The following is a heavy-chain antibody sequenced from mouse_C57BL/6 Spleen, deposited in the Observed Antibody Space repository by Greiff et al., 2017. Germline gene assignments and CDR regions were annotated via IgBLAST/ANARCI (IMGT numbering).Heavy chain of an antibody. CDR3: ARSVYYRNSWFAY. CDR1: GYTFTSYW. Sequence: VQLQQPGAELVKPGASVKLSCKASGYTFTSYWMQWVKQRPGQGLEWIGEIDPSDSYTNYNQKFKGKATLTVDTSSSTAYMQLSSLTSEDSAVYDCARSVYYRNSWFAYWGQGTLVTVSA. J-gene: IGHJ3*01. D-gene: IGHD2-5*01. V-gene: IGHV1-50*01. CDR2: IDPSDSYT.